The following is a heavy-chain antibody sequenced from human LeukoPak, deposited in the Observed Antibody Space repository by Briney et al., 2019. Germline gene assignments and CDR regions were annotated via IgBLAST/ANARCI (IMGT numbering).Heavy chain of an antibody. V-gene: IGHV3-23*01. CDR3: ATHYDGTGYYLS. CDR1: GFTFSSYA. D-gene: IGHD3-22*01. J-gene: IGHJ5*02. CDR2: VSGSGTTI. Sequence: GGSLRLSCAASGFTFSSYAVSWVRQAPGKGLEWFSAVSGSGTTIYYADSVKGRSTISRDKSKSTLHLLMNSLRAEDTAVYYCATHYDGTGYYLSWGQGTLVTVSS.